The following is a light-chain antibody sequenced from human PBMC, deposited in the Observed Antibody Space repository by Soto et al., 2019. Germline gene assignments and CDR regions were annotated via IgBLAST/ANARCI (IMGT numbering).Light chain of an antibody. CDR3: QQYTNWPRT. V-gene: IGKV3-15*01. Sequence: EIVMAQSPATLSVSPGERATLSCRASQSVSSNLAWYQQKPGQAPGLLIYGASTRATGIPARFSGSGSGTEFTLTISSLQSEDFAVYYCQQYTNWPRTFGQGTKVEIK. CDR1: QSVSSN. CDR2: GAS. J-gene: IGKJ1*01.